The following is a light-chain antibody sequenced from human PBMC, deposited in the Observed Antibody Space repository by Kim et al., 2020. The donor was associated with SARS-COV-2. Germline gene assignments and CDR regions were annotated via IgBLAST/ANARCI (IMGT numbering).Light chain of an antibody. CDR2: QDS. CDR1: KLGDKY. Sequence: VSPGQTASITCSGDKLGDKYVCWYQQKPGQSPVLVIYQDSKRPSGIPERFSGSNSGNTATLTISGTQAMDEADYYCQAWDSSTAVFGGGTQLTVL. CDR3: QAWDSSTAV. J-gene: IGLJ2*01. V-gene: IGLV3-1*01.